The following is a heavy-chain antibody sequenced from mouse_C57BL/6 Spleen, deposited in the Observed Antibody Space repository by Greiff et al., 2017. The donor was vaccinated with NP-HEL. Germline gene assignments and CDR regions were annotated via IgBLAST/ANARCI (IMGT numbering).Heavy chain of an antibody. J-gene: IGHJ4*01. CDR1: GYAFTNYL. CDR2: INPGSGGT. V-gene: IGHV1-54*01. Sequence: VQLQQSGAELVRPGTSVKVSCKASGYAFTNYLIEWVKQRPGQGLEWIGVINPGSGGTNYNEKFKGKATLTADKSSITAYMRLSSLTSEDSAVYFCARDITTVVAMDDWGQGTSVTVSS. D-gene: IGHD1-1*01. CDR3: ARDITTVVAMDD.